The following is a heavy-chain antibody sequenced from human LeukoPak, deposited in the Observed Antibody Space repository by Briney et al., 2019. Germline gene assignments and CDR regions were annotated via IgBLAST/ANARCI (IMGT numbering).Heavy chain of an antibody. J-gene: IGHJ4*02. D-gene: IGHD3-10*01. V-gene: IGHV3-7*01. CDR3: ARGGHRQKEF. CDR2: IKYDGSNK. CDR1: GFTFSNYW. Sequence: GGSLRLSCTASGFTFSNYWMTWVRQSPGKGLEWVAIIKYDGSNKYHVDSARFTTSRDNAKNSLYLQMNGLRAEDTAVYYCARGGHRQKEFWGQGTLVTVSS.